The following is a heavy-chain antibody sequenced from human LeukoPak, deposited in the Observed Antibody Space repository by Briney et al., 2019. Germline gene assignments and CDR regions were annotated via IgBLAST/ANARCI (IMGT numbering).Heavy chain of an antibody. CDR3: ARDQMAGYSSGWYPFDY. J-gene: IGHJ4*02. V-gene: IGHV3-21*01. D-gene: IGHD6-19*01. CDR1: GGSVSSGSYY. Sequence: ETLSLTCTVSGGSVSSGSYYWSWIRQPPGKGLEWVSSISSSSTYIYYADSVKGRFTISRDNAKNSLYLQMNSLRAEDTAVYYCARDQMAGYSSGWYPFDYWGQGTLVTVSS. CDR2: ISSSSTYI.